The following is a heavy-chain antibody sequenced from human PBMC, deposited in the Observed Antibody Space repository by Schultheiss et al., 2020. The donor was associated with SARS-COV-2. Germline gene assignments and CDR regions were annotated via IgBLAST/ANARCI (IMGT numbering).Heavy chain of an antibody. D-gene: IGHD3-10*01. V-gene: IGHV3-15*01. J-gene: IGHJ6*02. Sequence: GGSLRLSCAASGFTFSNAWMSWVRQAPGKGLEWVGRIKSKTDGGTTDYAAPVKGRFTISRDDSKNTLYLQMNSLKTEDTAVYYYTTDRLLWFGELLRGHRRSGMDVWGQGTTVTVSS. CDR2: IKSKTDGGTT. CDR1: GFTFSNAW. CDR3: TTDRLLWFGELLRGHRRSGMDV.